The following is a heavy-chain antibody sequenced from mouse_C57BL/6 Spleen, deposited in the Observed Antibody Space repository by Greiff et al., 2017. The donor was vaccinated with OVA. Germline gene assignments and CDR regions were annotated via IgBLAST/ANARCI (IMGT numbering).Heavy chain of an antibody. J-gene: IGHJ3*01. D-gene: IGHD1-1*01. V-gene: IGHV6-6*01. CDR1: GFTFSDAW. Sequence: EVQGVESGGGLVQPGGSMKLSCAASGFTFSDAWMDWVRQSPEKGLEWVAEIRNKANNHATYYAEYVKGRFTISRDDSKSSVYLQMNSLRAEDTVIYYCTTTVVASRLGAYWGQGTLVTVSA. CDR2: IRNKANNHAT. CDR3: TTTVVASRLGAY.